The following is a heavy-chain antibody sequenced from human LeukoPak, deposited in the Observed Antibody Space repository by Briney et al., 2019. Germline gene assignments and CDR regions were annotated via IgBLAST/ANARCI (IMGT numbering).Heavy chain of an antibody. D-gene: IGHD6-13*01. J-gene: IGHJ5*02. CDR2: INPNSGGT. V-gene: IGHV1-2*02. Sequence: GASVKVSCKASGYTFTGYYMHWVRQAPGQGLEWMGWINPNSGGTNYAQKFQGRVTMTRDTSISTAYMELSRLRSEDTAVYYCARDRYSSNLELNWFDPWGQGTLVTVSS. CDR3: ARDRYSSNLELNWFDP. CDR1: GYTFTGYY.